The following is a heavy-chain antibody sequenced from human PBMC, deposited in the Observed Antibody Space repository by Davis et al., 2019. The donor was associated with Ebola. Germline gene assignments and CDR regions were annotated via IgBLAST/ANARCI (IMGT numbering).Heavy chain of an antibody. CDR1: GITFSSHV. D-gene: IGHD4-17*01. V-gene: IGHV1-8*02. CDR3: ARGSVTTFLTDY. CDR2: MNPKSGNT. Sequence: AASVKVSCKASGITFSSHVINWVRQATGQGLEWIGWMNPKSGNTGYAQKFQGRVTMTRNTSTSTAYMELSSLRSEDTAVYYCARGSVTTFLTDYWGQGTLLTVSS. J-gene: IGHJ4*02.